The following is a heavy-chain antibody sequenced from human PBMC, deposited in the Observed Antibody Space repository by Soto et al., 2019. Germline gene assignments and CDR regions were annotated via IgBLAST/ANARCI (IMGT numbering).Heavy chain of an antibody. CDR3: ASDHSWKDLVWWFDP. V-gene: IGHV1-46*03. D-gene: IGHD1-1*01. CDR1: GYSFISHY. J-gene: IGHJ5*02. CDR2: IHPAGINT. Sequence: ASGKVSCKAFGYSFISHYMHWGRQAPGQGLEWMGTIHPAGINTAYAQKFQGRVTMTTDTATSTVYMEMTSLTPEDTAVYYFASDHSWKDLVWWFDPWGQGTLVTVSS.